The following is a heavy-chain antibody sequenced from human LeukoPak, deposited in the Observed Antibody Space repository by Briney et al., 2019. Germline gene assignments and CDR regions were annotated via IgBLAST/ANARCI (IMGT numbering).Heavy chain of an antibody. V-gene: IGHV4-59*01. J-gene: IGHJ3*02. CDR2: IYYSGST. Sequence: SEALSLTCTVSGGSISSYYWSWIRQPPGKGLEWIGYIYYSGSTNYNPSLKSRVTISVDTSKNQFSLKLSSVTAADTAVYYRARESSSGWYVNAFDIWGQGTMVTVSS. D-gene: IGHD6-19*01. CDR3: ARESSSGWYVNAFDI. CDR1: GGSISSYY.